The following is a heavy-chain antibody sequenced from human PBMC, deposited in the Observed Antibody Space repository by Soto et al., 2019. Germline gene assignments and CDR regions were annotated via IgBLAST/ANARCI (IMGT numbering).Heavy chain of an antibody. D-gene: IGHD3-22*01. CDR3: AKGLYYYQTSGYPHY. CDR2: ISWNGGSI. CDR1: GFTFPDYT. J-gene: IGHJ4*02. Sequence: EVQLVESGGGLVQPGRSLRLSCAASGFTFPDYTMHWVRQAPGKGLEWVSGISWNGGSIDYADSVKGRFIISRDDAKNCLYLQMNSLRAEDTAFYYCAKGLYYYQTSGYPHYWGQGTLVTVSS. V-gene: IGHV3-9*01.